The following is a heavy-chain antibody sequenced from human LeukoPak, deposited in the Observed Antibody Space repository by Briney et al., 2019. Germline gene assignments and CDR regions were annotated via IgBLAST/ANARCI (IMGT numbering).Heavy chain of an antibody. CDR3: ARARWTSTVTTYYLDF. CDR1: GYIFTDYA. J-gene: IGHJ4*02. D-gene: IGHD4-17*01. V-gene: IGHV1-3*01. CDR2: INAGNGKT. Sequence: AASVKVSCKASGYIFTDYAIQWVRQAPGQGLEWMGWINAGNGKTKYSQRFQGRVTITRDTSASTAYMELSGLRSDDTAEYYCARARWTSTVTTYYLDFWGQGTLVTVSS.